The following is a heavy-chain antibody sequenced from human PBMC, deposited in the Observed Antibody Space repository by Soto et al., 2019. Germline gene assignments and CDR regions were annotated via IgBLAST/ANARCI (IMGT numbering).Heavy chain of an antibody. CDR1: GYTFTSRY. Sequence: ASVKVSCKASGYTFTSRYMHWVRQAPGQGLEWMGIINPSDGSTTYAQKFQGRVSMTRDKSTSTLYMELNSLEIDDTAVYYCTSRRDWTAVDPLDYWGQGTLVTVSS. CDR3: TSRRDWTAVDPLDY. CDR2: INPSDGST. J-gene: IGHJ4*02. V-gene: IGHV1-46*03. D-gene: IGHD5-18*01.